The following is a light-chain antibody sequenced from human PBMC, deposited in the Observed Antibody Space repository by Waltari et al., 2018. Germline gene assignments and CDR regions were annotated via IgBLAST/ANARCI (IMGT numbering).Light chain of an antibody. CDR3: QTGGHGTWV. CDR1: SGPSSNV. Sequence: QLILTQSPSASASLGASVKLPCPLSSGPSSNVIAWLQQQPEKGPRFLMKVNSEGSHRKGDEIPDRFSGSSSGAERYLSISSLQSEDEADYFCQTGGHGTWVFGGGTKLTVL. J-gene: IGLJ3*02. V-gene: IGLV4-69*01. CDR2: VNSEGSH.